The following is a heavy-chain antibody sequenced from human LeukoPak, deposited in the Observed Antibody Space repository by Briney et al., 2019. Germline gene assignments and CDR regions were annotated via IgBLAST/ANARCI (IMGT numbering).Heavy chain of an antibody. V-gene: IGHV1-18*04. Sequence: ASVKVSCKASGYTFTSYGISWVRQAPGQGLEWMGWISAYNGNTNYAQKLQGRVTMTTDTSTSTAYMELRSLRSDDTAVYYCARDAFRYYDSSDGGFDPWGQGTLVTVSS. CDR1: GYTFTSYG. D-gene: IGHD3-22*01. CDR3: ARDAFRYYDSSDGGFDP. J-gene: IGHJ5*02. CDR2: ISAYNGNT.